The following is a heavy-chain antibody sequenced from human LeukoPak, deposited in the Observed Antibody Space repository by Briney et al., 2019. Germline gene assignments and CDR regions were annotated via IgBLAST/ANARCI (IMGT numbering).Heavy chain of an antibody. CDR3: ARDIQDFWSGYYYYYMDV. CDR1: GYTFTSYY. Sequence: ASVKVSCKASGYTFTSYYMHWVRQAPGQGLEWMGIINPSGGSTSYAQKFQGRVTMTTDTSTSTAYMELRSLRSDDTAVYYCARDIQDFWSGYYYYYMDVWGKGTTVTVSS. CDR2: INPSGGST. D-gene: IGHD3-3*01. J-gene: IGHJ6*03. V-gene: IGHV1-46*01.